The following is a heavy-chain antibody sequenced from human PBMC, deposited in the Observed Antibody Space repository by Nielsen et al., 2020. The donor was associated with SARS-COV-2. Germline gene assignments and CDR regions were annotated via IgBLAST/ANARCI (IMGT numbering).Heavy chain of an antibody. V-gene: IGHV4-34*01. CDR3: ARGLGYCSSTSCYAFGFDP. J-gene: IGHJ5*02. CDR1: GGSFSGYY. D-gene: IGHD2-2*01. CDR2: INHSGST. Sequence: SETLSLTCAVYGGSFSGYYWSWIRQPPGKGLEWIGGINHSGSTNYNPSLKSRVTISVDTSKNQFSLKLSSVTAADTAVYYCARGLGYCSSTSCYAFGFDPWGQGTLVTVSS.